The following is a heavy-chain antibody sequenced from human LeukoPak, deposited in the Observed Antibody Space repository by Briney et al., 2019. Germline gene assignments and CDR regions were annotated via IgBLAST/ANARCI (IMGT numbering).Heavy chain of an antibody. V-gene: IGHV4-34*01. CDR1: GGSFSGYY. CDR3: ARQGWIQLWLRRGMAFDI. J-gene: IGHJ3*02. Sequence: SETLSLTCAVYGGSFSGYYWSWIRQPPGKGLEWIGEINHSGSTNYNPSLKSRVTISVDTSKNQFSLKLSSVTAADTAVYYCARQGWIQLWLRRGMAFDIWGQGTMVTVSS. D-gene: IGHD5-18*01. CDR2: INHSGST.